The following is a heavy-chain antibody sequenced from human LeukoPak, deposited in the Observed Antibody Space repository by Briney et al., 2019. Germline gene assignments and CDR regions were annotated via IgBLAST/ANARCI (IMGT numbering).Heavy chain of an antibody. CDR1: GCTFSSYA. CDR2: ISDNGGST. V-gene: IGHV3-23*01. CDR3: AKGEGDYDILTGYYSRGEDAFDI. Sequence: GGTLRLSCAASGCTFSSYAMSWVRQPPAKGLEGVSAISDNGGSTYYADSVKGRFTISIDNSKNTLYLQMNSLRAEDTAVYYCAKGEGDYDILTGYYSRGEDAFDIWGQGTMVTVSS. D-gene: IGHD3-9*01. J-gene: IGHJ3*02.